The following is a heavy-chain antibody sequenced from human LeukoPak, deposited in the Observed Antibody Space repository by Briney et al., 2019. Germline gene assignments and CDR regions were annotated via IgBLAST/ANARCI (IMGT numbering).Heavy chain of an antibody. CDR2: VYTSGST. Sequence: SETLSLTCTVSGGSISSYYWSWIRQPAGKGLEWIGRVYTSGSTNYNPSLKSRVTVSVDTPKNQFSLKLSSVTATDTAVYYCAREYTLYRSGWFLDYWGQGTVVTVSS. D-gene: IGHD6-19*01. CDR1: GGSISSYY. V-gene: IGHV4-4*07. CDR3: AREYTLYRSGWFLDY. J-gene: IGHJ4*02.